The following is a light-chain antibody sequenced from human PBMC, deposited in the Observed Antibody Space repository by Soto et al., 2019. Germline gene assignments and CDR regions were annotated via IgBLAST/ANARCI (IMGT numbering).Light chain of an antibody. J-gene: IGKJ5*01. CDR3: LQHNGYPLT. CDR2: TVS. Sequence: DIQMTQSPSAMSASVGDRVTITCRASQDVREYLAWFQQKPGKVPKRLIYTVSSLDSGVPSRFSGSGSGTEFTLPISSLQPEDFATYYCLQHNGYPLTFGQGTRLEI. V-gene: IGKV1-17*03. CDR1: QDVREY.